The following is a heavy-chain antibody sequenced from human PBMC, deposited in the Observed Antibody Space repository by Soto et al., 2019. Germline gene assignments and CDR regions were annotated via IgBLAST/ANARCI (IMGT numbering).Heavy chain of an antibody. CDR3: ARDLGREYSDGDHYHGLDV. J-gene: IGHJ6*02. Sequence: EVQLVESGGGLVKPGGSLRLSCAASGFTFSSYSMNWVRQAPGKGLEWVSSISSSSSYIYYADSVKGRFTISRDNAKNSLYLQMNSLRAEDTAVYYCARDLGREYSDGDHYHGLDVWGQGTTVTVSS. CDR2: ISSSSSYI. V-gene: IGHV3-21*01. CDR1: GFTFSSYS. D-gene: IGHD5-18*01.